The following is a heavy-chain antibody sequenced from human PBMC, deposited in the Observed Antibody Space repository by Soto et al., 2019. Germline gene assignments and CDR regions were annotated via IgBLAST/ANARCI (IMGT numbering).Heavy chain of an antibody. CDR1: GFTFDDYA. D-gene: IGHD3-22*01. V-gene: IGHV3-9*01. CDR2: ISWNSGSI. Sequence: PGGSLRLSCAASGFTFDDYAMHWVRQAPGKGLEWVSGISWNSGSIGYADSVKGRFTISRDNAKNSLYLQMNSLKTEDTGIYYCTTDSYSSIIVVRFDYWGHGTLVTVSS. J-gene: IGHJ4*01. CDR3: TTDSYSSIIVVRFDY.